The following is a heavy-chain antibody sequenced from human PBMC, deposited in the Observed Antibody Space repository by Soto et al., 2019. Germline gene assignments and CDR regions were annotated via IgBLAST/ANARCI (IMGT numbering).Heavy chain of an antibody. CDR3: ADQRLLLSPFDI. CDR1: GFTFSSSA. D-gene: IGHD3-10*01. V-gene: IGHV3-23*01. CDR2: ISGSGGST. J-gene: IGHJ3*02. Sequence: EVQLLESGGGLVQPGGSLRLSCAASGFTFSSSAMSWVRQAPGKGLEWVSAISGSGGSTYYADSVKGRFTISRDNSKNTLYLQKNSLRAEDTAVYYCADQRLLLSPFDIWGQGTMVTVSS.